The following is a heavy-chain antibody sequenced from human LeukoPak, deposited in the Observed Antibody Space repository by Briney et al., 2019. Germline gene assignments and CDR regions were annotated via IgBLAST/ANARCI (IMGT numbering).Heavy chain of an antibody. V-gene: IGHV4-38-2*02. CDR2: IYHSGST. CDR1: GYSISSGYY. D-gene: IGHD3-3*01. CDR3: ARLLSYDFWSGYLPGAFDI. J-gene: IGHJ3*02. Sequence: KPSETLSLTCTVSGYSISSGYYWGWIRQPPGKGLEWIGSIYHSGSTYYNPSLKSRVTISVDTSKNQFSLKLSSVTAADTAVYYCARLLSYDFWSGYLPGAFDIWGQRTMVTVSS.